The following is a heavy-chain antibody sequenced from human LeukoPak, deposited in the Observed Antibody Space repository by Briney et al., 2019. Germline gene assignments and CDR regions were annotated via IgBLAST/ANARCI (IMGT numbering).Heavy chain of an antibody. CDR1: GGSFSGYY. CDR3: ARSGVVVVPAAIFDY. CDR2: INHSGST. V-gene: IGHV4-34*01. D-gene: IGHD2-2*01. Sequence: SETLSLTCAVYGGSFSGYYWSWIRQPPGKGLEWIGEINHSGSTNYNPSLKSRVTISVDTSKNQFSLKRSSVTAADTAVYYCARSGVVVVPAAIFDYWGQGTLVTVSS. J-gene: IGHJ4*02.